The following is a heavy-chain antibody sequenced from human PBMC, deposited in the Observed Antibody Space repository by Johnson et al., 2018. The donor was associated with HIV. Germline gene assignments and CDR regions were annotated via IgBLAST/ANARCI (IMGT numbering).Heavy chain of an antibody. CDR1: GFTFSNYW. CDR3: ARKGDAFDI. Sequence: VQLVESGGGLVQPGGSLRLSCADSGFTFSNYWMTWVRQAPGKGLEWVANINLDGSKKYYVDSVKGRFTISRDNAKNSLHLQMNSLRADDTAVYYCARKGDAFDIWGQGTMVTVSS. J-gene: IGHJ3*02. V-gene: IGHV3-7*05. CDR2: INLDGSKK.